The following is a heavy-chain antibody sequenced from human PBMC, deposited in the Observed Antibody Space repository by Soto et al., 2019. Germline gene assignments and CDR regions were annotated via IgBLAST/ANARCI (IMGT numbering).Heavy chain of an antibody. V-gene: IGHV3-23*01. J-gene: IGHJ6*02. D-gene: IGHD6-13*01. CDR1: GFTFSSYA. CDR2: ISGSGGST. CDR3: AKDLVAAAGTMVYYYYGMDV. Sequence: GGSLRLSCAASGFTFSSYAMSWVRQAPGKGLEWVSAISGSGGSTYYADSVKGRFTISRDNSKNTLYLQMNSLRAEDTAVYYCAKDLVAAAGTMVYYYYGMDVWGQGTTVTVSS.